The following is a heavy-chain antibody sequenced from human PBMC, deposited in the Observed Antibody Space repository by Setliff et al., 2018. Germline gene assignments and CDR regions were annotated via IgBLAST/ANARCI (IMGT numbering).Heavy chain of an antibody. CDR1: GFSFSSHW. J-gene: IGHJ5*02. Sequence: PGVSLRLSCAASGFSFSSHWMHWVRHAPGKGLVWVSRINSDGSSTSYADSVKGRFTISRDNAKNTLYLQMKSLGAEDTAVYYCVRGGEGRDDSNSGSWGQGTLVTVSS. CDR2: INSDGSST. V-gene: IGHV3-74*01. CDR3: VRGGEGRDDSNSGS. D-gene: IGHD2-21*02.